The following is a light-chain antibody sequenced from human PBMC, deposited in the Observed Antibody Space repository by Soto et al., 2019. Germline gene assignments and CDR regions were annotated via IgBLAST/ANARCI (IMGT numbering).Light chain of an antibody. CDR2: LGS. Sequence: DIVMTRSPLSLPVTPGEPASISCRSSQSLLHSNGYNYLDWYLQKPGQSPQLLIYLGSNRASGVPDRFGGSGSGTDFTLKISRVEAEDVGVYYCMQALQTPWTFGQGTKVEIK. J-gene: IGKJ1*01. CDR3: MQALQTPWT. CDR1: QSLLHSNGYNY. V-gene: IGKV2-28*01.